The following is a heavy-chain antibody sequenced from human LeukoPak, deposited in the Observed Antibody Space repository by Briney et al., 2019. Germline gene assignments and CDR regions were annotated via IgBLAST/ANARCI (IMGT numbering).Heavy chain of an antibody. CDR1: GFTVSDYY. V-gene: IGHV3-11*04. Sequence: GGSLRLSCAASGFTVSDYYMSWIRQAPGKGLEWVSYISSSGSTIYYADSVKGRFTISRDNSKNTLYLQMNSLRAEDTAVYYCAKDQYYYDSSGYYYWGQGTLVTVSS. J-gene: IGHJ4*02. CDR3: AKDQYYYDSSGYYY. CDR2: ISSSGSTI. D-gene: IGHD3-22*01.